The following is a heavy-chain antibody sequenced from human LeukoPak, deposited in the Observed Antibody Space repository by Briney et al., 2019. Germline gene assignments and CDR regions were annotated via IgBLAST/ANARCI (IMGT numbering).Heavy chain of an antibody. J-gene: IGHJ5*02. CDR3: ALRRDILTGYYP. V-gene: IGHV3-53*01. D-gene: IGHD3-9*01. CDR1: GFTVSSNY. Sequence: GGSLRLSCAASGFTVSSNYMSWVRQAPGKGLEWVSVIYSGGSTYYADSVKGRFTISRDNSKNTLYLQMNSLRAEDTAVYYCALRRDILTGYYPWGQGTLVTVSS. CDR2: IYSGGST.